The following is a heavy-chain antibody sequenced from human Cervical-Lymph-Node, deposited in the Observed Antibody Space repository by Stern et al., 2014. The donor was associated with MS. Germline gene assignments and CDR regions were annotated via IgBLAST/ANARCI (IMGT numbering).Heavy chain of an antibody. V-gene: IGHV3-23*04. CDR3: AKGYDSGGYYFDY. J-gene: IGHJ4*02. Sequence: EVQLVQSGGGLVQPGGSLRLSCAGSGFTFSSYAMSWVRQAPGKGLEWVSAISGRGSKYYAKFVQGRFTISRDNSKNTLFLLMNGLRAEDTAVYYCAKGYDSGGYYFDYWGQGTLVTVSS. D-gene: IGHD3-22*01. CDR2: ISGRGSK. CDR1: GFTFSSYA.